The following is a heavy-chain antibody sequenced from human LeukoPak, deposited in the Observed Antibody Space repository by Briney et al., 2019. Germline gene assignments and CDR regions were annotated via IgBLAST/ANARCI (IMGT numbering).Heavy chain of an antibody. CDR1: GFTFSSYA. Sequence: PGGSLRLSCAASGFTFSSYAMSWVRQAPGKGLEWVSAISGSGGSTYYAGSVKGRFTISRDNSKNTLYLQMNSLRAEDTAVYYCATSVGGYYYDSSGYHDYWGQGTLVTVSS. CDR3: ATSVGGYYYDSSGYHDY. J-gene: IGHJ4*02. D-gene: IGHD3-22*01. CDR2: ISGSGGST. V-gene: IGHV3-23*01.